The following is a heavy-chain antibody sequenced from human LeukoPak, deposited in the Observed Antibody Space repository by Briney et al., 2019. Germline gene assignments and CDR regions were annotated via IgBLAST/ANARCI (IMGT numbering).Heavy chain of an antibody. CDR2: ISSSSSYI. J-gene: IGHJ4*02. D-gene: IGHD6-13*01. CDR3: AKDRGIAAAGLDY. V-gene: IGHV3-21*01. Sequence: GGSLRLSCAASGFTFSSYSMNWVRQAPGKGLEWVSSISSSSSYIYYADSVKGRFTISRDNAKNSLYLQMNSLRAEDTAVYYCAKDRGIAAAGLDYWGQGTLVTVSS. CDR1: GFTFSSYS.